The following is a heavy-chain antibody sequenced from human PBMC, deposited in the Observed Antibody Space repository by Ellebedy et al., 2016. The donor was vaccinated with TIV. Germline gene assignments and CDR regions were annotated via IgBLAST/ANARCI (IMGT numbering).Heavy chain of an antibody. D-gene: IGHD2-2*01. CDR1: GYTFTGYY. CDR2: INPNSGGT. V-gene: IGHV1-2*02. CDR3: ARSSQPVVPAAIAGVGTFNP. J-gene: IGHJ5*02. Sequence: ASVKVSXKASGYTFTGYYMHWVRQAPGQGLEWMGWINPNSGGTNYAQKFQGRVTMTRDTSISTAYMELSRLRSDDTAVYYCARSSQPVVPAAIAGVGTFNPWGQGTLVTVSS.